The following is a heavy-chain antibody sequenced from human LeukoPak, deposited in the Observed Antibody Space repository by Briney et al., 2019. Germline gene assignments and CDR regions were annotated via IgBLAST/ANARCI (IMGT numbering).Heavy chain of an antibody. CDR1: GITVSTNY. V-gene: IGHV3-53*01. J-gene: IGHJ4*02. CDR3: ARYDGGSGPFDY. Sequence: GGSLRLSCAASGITVSTNYMSWVCQAPGKGLEWVSIIYSGGATFYADSVKGRFTISRENSKNTLWLQMNSLRAEDTAVYYCARYDGGSGPFDYWGQGTLVTVSS. D-gene: IGHD3-10*01. CDR2: IYSGGAT.